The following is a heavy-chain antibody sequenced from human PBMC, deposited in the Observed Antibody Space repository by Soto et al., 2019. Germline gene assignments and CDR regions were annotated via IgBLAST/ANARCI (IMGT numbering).Heavy chain of an antibody. CDR3: AKDRRRVSYGYDAFDM. D-gene: IGHD5-18*01. CDR2: ISYDESKK. J-gene: IGHJ3*02. Sequence: QVQLVESGGGVVQPGMSLRLSCGASRLTCSSYGMHWVRQAPGKGLEWVALISYDESKKYYADSLKGRFTISRDNSQNTLYLQMDSLRAEDTAVYYCAKDRRRVSYGYDAFDMWGQGKMVTVSS. V-gene: IGHV3-30*18. CDR1: RLTCSSYG.